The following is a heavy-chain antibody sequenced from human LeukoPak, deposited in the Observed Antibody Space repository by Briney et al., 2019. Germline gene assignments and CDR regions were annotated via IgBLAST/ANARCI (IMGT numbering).Heavy chain of an antibody. D-gene: IGHD6-13*01. CDR1: GYSISSGYY. CDR3: ARVAAGIGFFQH. V-gene: IGHV4-38-2*02. Sequence: PSETLSLTCSVSGYSISSGYYGGGIRQPPGKGLEWIGNIHHSGSIYSNPSLKSRVTISVDTSKNQLSLKLSSVTAADTAVYYCARVAAGIGFFQHWGQGTLVTVSS. J-gene: IGHJ1*01. CDR2: IHHSGSI.